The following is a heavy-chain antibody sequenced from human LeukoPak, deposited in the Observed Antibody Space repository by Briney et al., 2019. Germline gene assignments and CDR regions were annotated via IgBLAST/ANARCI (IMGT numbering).Heavy chain of an antibody. CDR2: ISAYNGNT. V-gene: IGHV1-18*01. CDR1: GYTFTSYG. J-gene: IGHJ3*02. D-gene: IGHD2-2*01. CDR3: ASGSVVVPAAMGPPYDAFDI. Sequence: GASVKVSCKASGYTFTSYGISWVRQAPGQGLEWMGWISAYNGNTNYAQKLQGRVTMTTDTSTSTAYMELRSLRSDDTAVYYCASGSVVVPAAMGPPYDAFDIWGQGTMVTVSS.